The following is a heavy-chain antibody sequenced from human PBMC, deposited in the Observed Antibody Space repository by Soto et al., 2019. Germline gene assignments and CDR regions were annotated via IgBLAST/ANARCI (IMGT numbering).Heavy chain of an antibody. Sequence: EVQLLESGGGLVQPGGSLRLSCAASGFTFISYAMSWVRQAPGKGLEWVSGTSGGGDVAFYAHSVKGRFTISRDNSKNTMYLQMNSLRAEDTALYYCVKKSIGTVTNPVYWYFDLWGRGTLVTVSS. V-gene: IGHV3-23*01. CDR2: TSGGGDVA. CDR1: GFTFISYA. CDR3: VKKSIGTVTNPVYWYFDL. J-gene: IGHJ2*01. D-gene: IGHD4-17*01.